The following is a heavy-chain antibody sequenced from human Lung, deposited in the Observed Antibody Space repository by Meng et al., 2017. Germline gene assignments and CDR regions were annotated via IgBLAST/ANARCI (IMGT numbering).Heavy chain of an antibody. CDR3: ARGPTTMAHDFDY. D-gene: IGHD4-11*01. CDR2: INHSGST. J-gene: IGHJ4*02. CDR1: GGSFSDYY. Sequence: QVQQWGSGLLKPSETLSLTCVVSGGSFSDYYWSWIRQPPGKGLEWIGEINHSGSTNYNPSLESRATISVDTSQNNLSLKLSSVTAADSAVYYCARGPTTMAHDFDYWGQGTLVTVSS. V-gene: IGHV4-34*01.